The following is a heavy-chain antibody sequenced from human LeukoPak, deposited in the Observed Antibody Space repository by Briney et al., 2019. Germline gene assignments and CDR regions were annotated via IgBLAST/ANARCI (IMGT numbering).Heavy chain of an antibody. D-gene: IGHD4/OR15-4a*01. CDR2: ISTNGGST. J-gene: IGHJ4*02. V-gene: IGHV3-64*01. Sequence: GGSLRLSCEASGFTFSSFPMFWVRQAPGRGLEYVSGISTNGGSTHYANSVKGRFTIPRDNSKNTLYLQMGSLTVEDMAVYYCARGAAQLWGSYFDYWGQATLVTVSS. CDR3: ARGAAQLWGSYFDY. CDR1: GFTFSSFP.